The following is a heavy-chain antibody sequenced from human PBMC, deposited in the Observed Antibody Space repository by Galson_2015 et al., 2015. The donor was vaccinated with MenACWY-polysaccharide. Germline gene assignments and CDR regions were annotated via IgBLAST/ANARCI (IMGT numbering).Heavy chain of an antibody. D-gene: IGHD3-16*01. CDR3: ARLFGEHSAAWSFDS. J-gene: IGHJ5*01. V-gene: IGHV5-51*01. CDR1: GYHFPHYW. Sequence: QSGAEEIKPGESLLISCTGSGYHFPHYWIAWVRQMPGKGLEWMGIIYPGDSDTRYSPSFEGQVTMSADKSIDTAYLQWTDLKASDSAIYYCARLFGEHSAAWSFDSWGQGTLVAVST. CDR2: IYPGDSDT.